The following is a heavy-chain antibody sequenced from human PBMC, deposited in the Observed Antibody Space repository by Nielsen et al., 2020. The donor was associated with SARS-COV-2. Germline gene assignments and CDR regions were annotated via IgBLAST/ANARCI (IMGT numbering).Heavy chain of an antibody. Sequence: GSLRLSCAVYGGSFSGYYWSWIRQPPGKGLEWIGEINHSGSTNYNPSLKSRVTISVDTSKNQFSLKLSSVTAADTAVYYCARGLGKVYYYYGMDVWGQGTTVTVSS. CDR3: ARGLGKVYYYYGMDV. CDR1: GGSFSGYY. V-gene: IGHV4-34*01. J-gene: IGHJ6*02. CDR2: INHSGST.